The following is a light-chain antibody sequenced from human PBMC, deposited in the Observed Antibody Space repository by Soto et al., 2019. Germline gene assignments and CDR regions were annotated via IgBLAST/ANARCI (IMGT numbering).Light chain of an antibody. J-gene: IGKJ4*01. CDR2: GAS. CDR1: QSVIY. Sequence: EIVLTQSPGTLSLSPGERATLSCRASQSVIYLAWYQQKPGQAPRLLFYGASNRATGIPGRFSGSGSGTDFTLTISRMEPEDSAVYYCHQYNNWPLTFGGGTKVEIK. V-gene: IGKV3-20*01. CDR3: HQYNNWPLT.